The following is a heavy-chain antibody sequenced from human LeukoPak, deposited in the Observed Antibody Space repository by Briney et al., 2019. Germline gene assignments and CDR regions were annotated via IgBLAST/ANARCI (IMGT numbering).Heavy chain of an antibody. CDR1: GFTFSSYW. V-gene: IGHV3-7*01. J-gene: IGHJ5*02. CDR3: ARDHGSDYYYDSSGYYELGSAGWFDP. CDR2: IKQDGSEK. D-gene: IGHD3-22*01. Sequence: PGGSLRLSCAASGFTFSSYWMSWVRQAPGKGLEWVANIKQDGSEKYYVDSVKGRFTISRDNAKNSLYLQMNSLRAEDTAVYYCARDHGSDYYYDSSGYYELGSAGWFDPWGQGTLVTVSS.